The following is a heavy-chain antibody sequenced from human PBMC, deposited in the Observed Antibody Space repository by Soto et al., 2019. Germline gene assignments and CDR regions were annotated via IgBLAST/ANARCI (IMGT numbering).Heavy chain of an antibody. CDR3: ARPGAPTDTLVYDF. V-gene: IGHV5-51*01. Sequence: PGESLKISCKASGYSFASYWIGLVCQKPGKGLEWMGVIYPGVSETTYSTDYEGQVMISVDRSRGTDFLEWCSVQASDTAMYSCARPGAPTDTLVYDFWGQGAQDDVSS. D-gene: IGHD5-18*01. CDR1: GYSFASYW. CDR2: IYPGVSET. J-gene: IGHJ4*02.